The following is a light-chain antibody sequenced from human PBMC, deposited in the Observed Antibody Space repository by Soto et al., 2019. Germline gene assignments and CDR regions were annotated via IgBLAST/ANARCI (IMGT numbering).Light chain of an antibody. Sequence: DIQMTQSPSSVSASVGDRVTITCRASPGISSWLAWYQQKPGKAPNLLIFAASSLQSGVPSRFSGSVSLTDFTLTISSLQPEDIATYYGQQANSFPYTFGQGTKLEIK. V-gene: IGKV1-12*01. CDR3: QQANSFPYT. CDR1: PGISSW. J-gene: IGKJ2*01. CDR2: AAS.